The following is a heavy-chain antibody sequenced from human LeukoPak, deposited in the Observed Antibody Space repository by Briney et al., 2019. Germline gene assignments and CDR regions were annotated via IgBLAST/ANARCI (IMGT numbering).Heavy chain of an antibody. CDR2: INPSGGST. J-gene: IGHJ4*02. V-gene: IGHV1-46*03. D-gene: IGHD1-14*01. CDR3: TRHQNLYKYFDY. CDR1: GYTFTSYY. Sequence: ASVKVSCKASGYTFTSYYMHWVRQAPGQGLEWMGIINPSGGSTSYAQKFQGRVTMTRDTSTSTVYMELSSLRSEDTAVYYCTRHQNLYKYFDYWGQGTLVTASS.